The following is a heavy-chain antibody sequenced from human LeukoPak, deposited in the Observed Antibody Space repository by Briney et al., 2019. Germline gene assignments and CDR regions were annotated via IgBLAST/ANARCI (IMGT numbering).Heavy chain of an antibody. CDR2: IYSGGST. D-gene: IGHD1-14*01. CDR3: TTEGLFESTLPPYYFDY. J-gene: IGHJ4*02. Sequence: GGALRLSCAAPGVTVSSNYMSWVRQAPGKGLGGGSVIYSGGSTYYAAPVKGRFTISRDDSKNTLYLQMNSLKTEDTAVYYCTTEGLFESTLPPYYFDYWGQGTLVTVSS. CDR1: GVTVSSNY. V-gene: IGHV3-53*01.